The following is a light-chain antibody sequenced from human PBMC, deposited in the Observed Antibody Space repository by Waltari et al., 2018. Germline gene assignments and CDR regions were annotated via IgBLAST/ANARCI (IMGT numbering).Light chain of an antibody. CDR3: QKYGTLPAT. CDR2: DAS. CDR1: QSVSRT. V-gene: IGKV3-20*01. Sequence: EIVLTQSPGTLSLSPGERATLSCRASQSVSRTLAWYQQKPGQAPRLLIYDASIRATGIPDRFGGSGSGTDFSLTISRLEPGDFAVYYCQKYGTLPATFGQGTTVEIK. J-gene: IGKJ1*01.